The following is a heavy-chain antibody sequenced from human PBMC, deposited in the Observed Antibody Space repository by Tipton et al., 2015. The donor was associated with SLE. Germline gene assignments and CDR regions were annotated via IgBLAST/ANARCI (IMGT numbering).Heavy chain of an antibody. CDR1: SGSVSGYY. CDR2: IDHSGIT. V-gene: IGHV4-34*01. D-gene: IGHD2-21*01. J-gene: IGHJ5*02. Sequence: TLSLTCAVQSGSVSGYYWSWIRQPPGKGLEWIGEIDHSGITNLNPSLKSRVSVSVDTSKNQFSLKLTSVTAADTAVYYCARDDRSVDSWFDPWGPGTLVTVSS. CDR3: ARDDRSVDSWFDP.